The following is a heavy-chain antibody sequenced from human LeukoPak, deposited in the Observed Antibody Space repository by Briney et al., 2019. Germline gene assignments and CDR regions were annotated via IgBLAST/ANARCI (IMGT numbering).Heavy chain of an antibody. V-gene: IGHV4-31*03. CDR1: GGSISSGGYY. CDR2: IYYSGST. J-gene: IGHJ6*02. CDR3: ARDLIHYGMDV. Sequence: SETLSLTCTVSGGSISSGGYYWSWIRQHPGQGLEWIGYIYYSGSTYYNPSLKSRVTISVDTSKNQFSLKLSSVTAADTAVYYCARDLIHYGMDVWGQGTTVTVSS. D-gene: IGHD2-8*01.